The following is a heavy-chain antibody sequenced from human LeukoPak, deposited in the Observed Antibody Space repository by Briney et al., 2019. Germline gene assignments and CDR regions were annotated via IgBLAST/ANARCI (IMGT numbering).Heavy chain of an antibody. D-gene: IGHD3-16*02. CDR3: ARRLGELSYTYFDY. Sequence: PGGSLRLSCAASGFTFSSYAMSWVRQAPGKGLEWVSAISGSGGSTYYADSAKGRFTISRDNSKNTLYLQMNGLRAEDTAVYYCARRLGELSYTYFDYWGQGTLVTVSS. CDR2: ISGSGGST. J-gene: IGHJ4*02. V-gene: IGHV3-23*01. CDR1: GFTFSSYA.